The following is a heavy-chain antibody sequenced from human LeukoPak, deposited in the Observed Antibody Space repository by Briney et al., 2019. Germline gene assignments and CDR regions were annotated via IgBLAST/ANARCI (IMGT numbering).Heavy chain of an antibody. V-gene: IGHV4-59*01. CDR1: IDSITNYY. Sequence: PSETLSLTCSVPIDSITNYYWSWIRQPPGKGLEWIGFIYHSGNTNYNPSLTTRVTMSVDTSKTQITLRLTSVTAADTAVYYCAREEGIAAAGALEYWGQGTLVTVSS. CDR3: AREEGIAAAGALEY. D-gene: IGHD6-13*01. CDR2: IYHSGNT. J-gene: IGHJ4*02.